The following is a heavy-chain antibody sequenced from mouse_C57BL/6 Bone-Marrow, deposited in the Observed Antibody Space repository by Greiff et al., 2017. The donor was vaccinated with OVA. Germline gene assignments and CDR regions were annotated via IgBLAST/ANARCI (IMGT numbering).Heavy chain of an antibody. Sequence: VQLQQSGPELVKPGASVKISCKASGYAFSSSWMNWVKQRPGKGLEWIGRIYPGDGDTNYNGKFKGKATLTADKSSSTAYMQLSSLTSEDSAVYFCARESYYYGSSSLYFDYWGQGTTRTVSS. CDR2: IYPGDGDT. CDR3: ARESYYYGSSSLYFDY. J-gene: IGHJ2*01. CDR1: GYAFSSSW. V-gene: IGHV1-82*01. D-gene: IGHD1-1*01.